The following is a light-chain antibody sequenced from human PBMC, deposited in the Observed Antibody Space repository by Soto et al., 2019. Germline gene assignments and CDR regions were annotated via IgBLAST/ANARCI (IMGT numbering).Light chain of an antibody. J-gene: IGLJ2*01. V-gene: IGLV2-23*03. CDR3: SSYAGRSTFVV. CDR2: EGS. CDR1: SSDVGGYNL. Sequence: QSALTQPASVSGSPGQSITMSCTGTSSDVGGYNLVSWYQQHPGKAPKLMIYEGSKRPSGVSNRFSGSKSGNTASLTISGLQAEDEADYYCSSYAGRSTFVVFGGGTKLTVL.